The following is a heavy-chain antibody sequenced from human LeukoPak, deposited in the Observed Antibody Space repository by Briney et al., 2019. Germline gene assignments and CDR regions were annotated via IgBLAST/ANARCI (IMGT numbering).Heavy chain of an antibody. V-gene: IGHV3-30*02. Sequence: PGGSLRLSCAASGFTFNSDGMHWVRQAPGKGLEWVAFIRYDGSIKYYADSVKGRFTISRDNSKNTLYFQMSSLRTEDTAVYYCAKEKGNTGRPDYWGQGTLVTVSS. J-gene: IGHJ4*02. CDR1: GFTFNSDG. CDR3: AKEKGNTGRPDY. D-gene: IGHD6-6*01. CDR2: IRYDGSIK.